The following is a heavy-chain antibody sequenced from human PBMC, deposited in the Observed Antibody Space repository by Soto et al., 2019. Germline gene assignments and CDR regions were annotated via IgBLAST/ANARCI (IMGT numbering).Heavy chain of an antibody. CDR3: AKGWVGSSTSSDYYGMDV. V-gene: IGHV3-23*01. CDR2: ISGSGGST. Sequence: GGSLRLSCAASGFTFSSYAMSWVRQAPGKGLEWVSAISGSGGSTYYADSVKGRFTISRDNSKNTLYLQMNSLRAEDTAVYYCAKGWVGSSTSSDYYGMDVWGQGTTATVSS. CDR1: GFTFSSYA. J-gene: IGHJ6*02. D-gene: IGHD2-2*01.